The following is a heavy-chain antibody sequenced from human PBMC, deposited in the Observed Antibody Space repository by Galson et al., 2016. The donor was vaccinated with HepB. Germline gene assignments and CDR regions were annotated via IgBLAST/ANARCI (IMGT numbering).Heavy chain of an antibody. V-gene: IGHV1-3*01. CDR2: INAGNGDR. CDR1: GFNFSSFV. J-gene: IGHJ3*02. Sequence: SVKVSCKASGFNFSSFVIQWVRQAPGQSLEWMGWINAGNGDRKLSQKFQGRVTITRDTSASTAYMELSSLKSEDTAIYYCARPTSKAHVFDIWGQGTMVTVSS. CDR3: ARPTSKAHVFDI.